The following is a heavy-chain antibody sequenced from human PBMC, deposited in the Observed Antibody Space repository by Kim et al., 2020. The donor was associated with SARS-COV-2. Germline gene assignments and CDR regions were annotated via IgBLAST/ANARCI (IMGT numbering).Heavy chain of an antibody. D-gene: IGHD6-19*01. V-gene: IGHV4-39*01. Sequence: SETLSLTCTVSGGSISSSSYYWGWIRQPPGKGLEWIGSIYYSGSTYYNPSLKSRVTISVDTSKNQFSLKLSSVTAADTAVYYCARHIEQWLALNWFDPWGQGTLVTVSS. CDR1: GGSISSSSYY. CDR3: ARHIEQWLALNWFDP. J-gene: IGHJ5*02. CDR2: IYYSGST.